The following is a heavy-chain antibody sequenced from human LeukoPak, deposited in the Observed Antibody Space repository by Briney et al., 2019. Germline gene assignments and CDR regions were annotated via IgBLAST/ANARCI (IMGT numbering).Heavy chain of an antibody. J-gene: IGHJ5*02. D-gene: IGHD3-10*01. Sequence: SETLSLTCTVSGGSISSYYWSWIRQPPGKGLEWIGYIFHSGSTNYNPSLKSRVTISVDTSKNQFSLKLSSVTAADTAVYYCARGSAGVDWFDPWGQGTLVTVSS. V-gene: IGHV4-59*01. CDR1: GGSISSYY. CDR3: ARGSAGVDWFDP. CDR2: IFHSGST.